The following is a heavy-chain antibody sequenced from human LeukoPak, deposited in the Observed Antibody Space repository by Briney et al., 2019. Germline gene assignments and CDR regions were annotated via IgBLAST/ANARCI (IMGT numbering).Heavy chain of an antibody. CDR3: ARAGSDYGDVYNWFDP. V-gene: IGHV4-59*01. Sequence: PSETLSLTCAVSGGSINIYYWSWIRQPPGKGLEWIGYIYYSGSTNYNPSLKSRVTISVDTSKNQFSLKLSSVTAADTAVYYCARAGSDYGDVYNWFDPWGQGTLVTVSP. J-gene: IGHJ5*02. CDR2: IYYSGST. D-gene: IGHD4-17*01. CDR1: GGSINIYY.